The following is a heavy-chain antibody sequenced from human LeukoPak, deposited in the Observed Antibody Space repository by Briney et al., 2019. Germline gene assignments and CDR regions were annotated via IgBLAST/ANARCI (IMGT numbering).Heavy chain of an antibody. V-gene: IGHV3-23*01. D-gene: IGHD6-13*01. J-gene: IGHJ4*02. CDR2: ISGSGDST. Sequence: GGSLRLSRAASGFTFSSYAMSWVRQAPGKGLEWVSAISGSGDSTYYADSVKGRFTISRDNSKNTLYLQMNSLRAEDTAVYYCAKLKSWYFDYWGQGTLVTVSS. CDR3: AKLKSWYFDY. CDR1: GFTFSSYA.